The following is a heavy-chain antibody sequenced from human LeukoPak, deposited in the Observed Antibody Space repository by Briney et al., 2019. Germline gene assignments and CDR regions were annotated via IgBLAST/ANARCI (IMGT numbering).Heavy chain of an antibody. CDR3: ARGRGMTTIDY. V-gene: IGHV4-39*01. D-gene: IGHD4-17*01. CDR2: IYYSGST. CDR1: GGSISSSSYY. Sequence: SETLSLTCTVSGGSISSSSYYWGWIRQPPGKGLEWIGSIYYSGSTYYNPSLKGRVNISVDTSKNQFSLKLSSVTAADTAVYYCARGRGMTTIDYWGQGTLVTVSS. J-gene: IGHJ4*02.